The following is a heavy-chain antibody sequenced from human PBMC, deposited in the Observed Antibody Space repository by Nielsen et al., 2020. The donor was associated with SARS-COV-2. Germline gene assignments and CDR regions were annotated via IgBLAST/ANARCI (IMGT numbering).Heavy chain of an antibody. J-gene: IGHJ4*02. D-gene: IGHD4-17*01. V-gene: IGHV3-9*01. Sequence: SLKISCAASGFTFDDYAMHWVRQAPGKGLEWVSGISWNGGSIGYADSVKGRFTISRDNAKNSLYLQMSSLRAEDTALYYCAKDMFPTVTTSDYWGQGTLVTVSS. CDR3: AKDMFPTVTTSDY. CDR2: ISWNGGSI. CDR1: GFTFDDYA.